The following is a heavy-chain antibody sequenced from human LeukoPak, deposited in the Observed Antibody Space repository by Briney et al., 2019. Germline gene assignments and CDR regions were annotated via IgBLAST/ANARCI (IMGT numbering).Heavy chain of an antibody. J-gene: IGHJ4*02. Sequence: GGSLRLSCAVSGFTFSNYAMHWVRQAPGTGLEWVALIWYDGSDTYYADSVKGRFTISRDNSKNTLYLQMSSLRAGDTAIYYCARGGDGGPDFDFWGQGTLVTVSS. V-gene: IGHV3-33*01. CDR3: ARGGDGGPDFDF. D-gene: IGHD4-23*01. CDR1: GFTFSNYA. CDR2: IWYDGSDT.